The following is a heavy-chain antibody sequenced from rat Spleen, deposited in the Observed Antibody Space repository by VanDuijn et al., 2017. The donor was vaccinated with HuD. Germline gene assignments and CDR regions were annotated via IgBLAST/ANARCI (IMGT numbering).Heavy chain of an antibody. Sequence: EVQLVESGGGLVQPGRSLKLSCVASGFTFNHYDMAWVRQAPTKGLEWVASISPSSKNIYYRDSWKGRFTVSRDNAKSTLHLQMDSLRSEDTATYSCARGGSPFDYWGQGVMVTVSS. D-gene: IGHD1-11*01. CDR3: ARGGSPFDY. CDR2: ISPSSKNI. V-gene: IGHV5-25*01. J-gene: IGHJ2*01. CDR1: GFTFNHYD.